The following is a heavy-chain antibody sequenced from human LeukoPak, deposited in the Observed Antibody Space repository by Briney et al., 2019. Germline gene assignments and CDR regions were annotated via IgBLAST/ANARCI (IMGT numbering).Heavy chain of an antibody. V-gene: IGHV3-9*01. CDR3: AKGDPFDN. CDR1: GFTFDEFA. CDR2: ISRNSGTI. J-gene: IGHJ4*02. Sequence: GGSLRLSCAAFGFTFDEFAMSWVRQAPGKGLEWVSVISRNSGTIRYVDSVKGRFTISRDNARDSLYLEMNSLRIEDTALYYCAKGDPFDNWGQGTLVTVSS.